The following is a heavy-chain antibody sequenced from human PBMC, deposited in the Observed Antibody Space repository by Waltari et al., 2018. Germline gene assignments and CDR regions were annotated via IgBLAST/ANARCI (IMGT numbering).Heavy chain of an antibody. D-gene: IGHD3-9*01. CDR3: AKDAYILTGYHGLDY. CDR1: GFTFSSYG. V-gene: IGHV3-30*18. J-gene: IGHJ4*02. Sequence: QVQLVESGGGVVQPGRSLRLSCAASGFTFSSYGMHWLRQAPGKGLEWVAVISYDGSNKYYADSVKGRFTISRDNSKNTLYLQMNSLRAEDTAVYYCAKDAYILTGYHGLDYWGQGTLVTVSS. CDR2: ISYDGSNK.